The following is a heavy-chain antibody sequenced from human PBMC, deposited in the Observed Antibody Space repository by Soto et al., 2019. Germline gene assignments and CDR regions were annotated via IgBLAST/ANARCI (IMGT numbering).Heavy chain of an antibody. D-gene: IGHD1-1*01. Sequence: GGSLRLSCAASGFTFGSYEMNWVRQAPGKGLEGVSYISSSGSSIYYEDSVKGRFTISRDNAKNSLYLQMNSLRAEDTAVYYCAREERNDAFDIWGQGTMVTVSS. V-gene: IGHV3-48*03. CDR1: GFTFGSYE. CDR3: AREERNDAFDI. J-gene: IGHJ3*02. CDR2: ISSSGSSI.